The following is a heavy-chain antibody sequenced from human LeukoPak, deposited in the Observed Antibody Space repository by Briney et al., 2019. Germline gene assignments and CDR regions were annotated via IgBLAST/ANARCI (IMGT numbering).Heavy chain of an antibody. CDR2: INPSGGST. J-gene: IGHJ6*02. Sequence: GASVKVSCKASGYTFTGYYMHWVRQAPGQGLEWMGIINPSGGSTSYAQKFQGRVTMTRDTSTSTVYMELSSLRSEDTAVYYCARDRVAAAATENYYYYYGMDVWGQGTTVTVSS. CDR3: ARDRVAAAATENYYYYYGMDV. CDR1: GYTFTGYY. D-gene: IGHD6-13*01. V-gene: IGHV1-46*01.